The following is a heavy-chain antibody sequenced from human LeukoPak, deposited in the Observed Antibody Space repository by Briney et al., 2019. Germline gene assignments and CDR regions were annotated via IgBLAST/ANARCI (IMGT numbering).Heavy chain of an antibody. CDR3: ARDWEVRGVREWFDP. D-gene: IGHD3-10*01. J-gene: IGHJ5*02. CDR2: IYTSGST. Sequence: SETLSLTCTVSGYSISSGYFWGWIRQPAGKGLEWIGRIYTSGSTNYNPSLKSRVTISVDTSKNQFSLKLSSVTAADTAVYYCARDWEVRGVREWFDPWGQGTLVTVSS. V-gene: IGHV4-61*02. CDR1: GYSISSGYF.